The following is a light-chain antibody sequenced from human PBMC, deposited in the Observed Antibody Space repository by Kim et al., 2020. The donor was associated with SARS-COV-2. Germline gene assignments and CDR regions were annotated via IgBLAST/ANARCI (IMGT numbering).Light chain of an antibody. J-gene: IGLJ3*02. CDR2: DVS. CDR1: SSDVGGYDY. V-gene: IGLV2-14*04. Sequence: GQSSTISCTGTSSDVGGYDYVSWFQQHPGKVPKLMIYDVSKRPSGVSNRFSGSKSGNTASLTISGLQAEDEADYYCTAYTTSSSWVFGGGTQLTVL. CDR3: TAYTTSSSWV.